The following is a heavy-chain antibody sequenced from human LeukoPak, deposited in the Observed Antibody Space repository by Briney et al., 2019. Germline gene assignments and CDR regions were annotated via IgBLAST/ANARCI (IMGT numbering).Heavy chain of an antibody. V-gene: IGHV3-48*02. CDR3: ARGDGFHYFDY. CDR1: GFTFSSYS. J-gene: IGHJ4*02. CDR2: ISSSTSAI. Sequence: GGSLRLSRVVSGFTFSSYSMNWVRRAPGKGLEWVSHISSSTSAIYYADSVRGRFTISRDNAQNSLYLHMSSLRDEDTAVYYCARGDGFHYFDYWGQGALVTVSS. D-gene: IGHD5-24*01.